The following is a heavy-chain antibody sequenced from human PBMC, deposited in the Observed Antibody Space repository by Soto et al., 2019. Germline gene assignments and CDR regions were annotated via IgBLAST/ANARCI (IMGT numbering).Heavy chain of an antibody. CDR3: ARAYGRNYDY. J-gene: IGHJ4*02. D-gene: IGHD4-17*01. V-gene: IGHV4-30-2*01. CDR2: IYHSGST. Sequence: TLSLTCAVSGGSISSGGYSWIWIRQPPGKGLEWIGYIYHSGSTYYNPSLKSRVTISVDRSKNQFSLKLSSVTAADTAVYYCARAYGRNYDYWGQGTLVTVSS. CDR1: GGSISSGGYS.